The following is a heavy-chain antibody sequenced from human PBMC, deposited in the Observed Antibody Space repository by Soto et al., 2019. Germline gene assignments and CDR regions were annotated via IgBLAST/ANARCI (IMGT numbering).Heavy chain of an antibody. CDR3: AREARDGYTSDFDY. Sequence: PGLSLRLSCAGSGFTFSGYSMNWVRQAPGKGLEWVSYISSSGDTIYYADSVKGRFSISRDNAKNSLFLQMNSLRAEDSAVYYCAREARDGYTSDFDYWGQGTLVTVSS. V-gene: IGHV3-48*01. J-gene: IGHJ4*02. CDR2: ISSSGDTI. D-gene: IGHD5-12*01. CDR1: GFTFSGYS.